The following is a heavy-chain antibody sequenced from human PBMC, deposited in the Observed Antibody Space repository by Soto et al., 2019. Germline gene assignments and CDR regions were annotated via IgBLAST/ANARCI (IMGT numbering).Heavy chain of an antibody. Sequence: EVQLLESGGGLVQPGGSLRLSCAASGFTFSSYAMSWVRQAPGKGLEWVSAISGSGGSTYYADSVKGRFTISRDNSKNTLYLQTNSLRAEDTAVYYCATQGSARISTALCGGDCYRDHYYYYYMDVWGKGTTVTVSS. CDR3: ATQGSARISTALCGGDCYRDHYYYYYMDV. D-gene: IGHD2-21*01. CDR2: ISGSGGST. J-gene: IGHJ6*03. V-gene: IGHV3-23*01. CDR1: GFTFSSYA.